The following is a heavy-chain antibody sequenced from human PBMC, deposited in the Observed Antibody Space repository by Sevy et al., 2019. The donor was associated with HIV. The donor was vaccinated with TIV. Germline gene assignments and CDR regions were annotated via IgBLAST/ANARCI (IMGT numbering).Heavy chain of an antibody. D-gene: IGHD2-8*02. Sequence: GGSLRLSCAASRFPFSNFAMSWVRQAPGKGLEWVSTLIGGGSRTYYADSVTGRFIISRDNSRNTLYLQMNSLRAEDTAIYYCAKRRVQSGLSGGGANYGMDVCGRGTTVTVSS. CDR1: RFPFSNFA. CDR2: LIGGGSRT. V-gene: IGHV3-23*01. CDR3: AKRRVQSGLSGGGANYGMDV. J-gene: IGHJ6*02.